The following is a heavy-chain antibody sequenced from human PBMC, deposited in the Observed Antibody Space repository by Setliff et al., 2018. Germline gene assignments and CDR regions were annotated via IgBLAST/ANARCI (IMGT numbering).Heavy chain of an antibody. CDR1: GGTFSDYY. Sequence: SETLSLTCAAYGGTFSDYYWTWIRQPPGKGLEWIGEINHRGSTNYNPSLKSRATISIDTSKSQFFLKLNSVTAADTAVYYCARMSGFLYMDVWGKGTPVTVSS. V-gene: IGHV4-34*01. CDR2: INHRGST. D-gene: IGHD3-3*01. CDR3: ARMSGFLYMDV. J-gene: IGHJ6*03.